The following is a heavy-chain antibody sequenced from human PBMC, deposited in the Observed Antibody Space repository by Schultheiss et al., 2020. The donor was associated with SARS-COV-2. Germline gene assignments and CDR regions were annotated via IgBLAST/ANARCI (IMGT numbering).Heavy chain of an antibody. V-gene: IGHV5-51*01. J-gene: IGHJ4*02. Sequence: GGSLRLSCKGSGYSFTNYWIAWVRQMPGKGLEWMGIIYPDDSDTRYSPSFQGQVTISADKSISTAYLQWRSLKTSDTAMYFCARQGGSFSGRLDYWGQGALVTVSS. D-gene: IGHD2-15*01. CDR2: IYPDDSDT. CDR1: GYSFTNYW. CDR3: ARQGGSFSGRLDY.